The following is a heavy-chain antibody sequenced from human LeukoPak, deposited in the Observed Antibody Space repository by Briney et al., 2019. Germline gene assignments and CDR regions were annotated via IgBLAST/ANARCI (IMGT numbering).Heavy chain of an antibody. D-gene: IGHD3-9*01. CDR2: IKSKTDGGTT. CDR1: GFTFSNAW. V-gene: IGHV3-15*01. Sequence: GGSLRLSCAASGFTFSNAWMSWVRQAPGKGLEWVGRIKSKTDGGTTDYAAPVKGRFTISRDDSKNTLYLQMNSLKTEDTAVYYCTAPYYDILTGYFFHDAFDIWGQGTMVTVSS. CDR3: TAPYYDILTGYFFHDAFDI. J-gene: IGHJ3*02.